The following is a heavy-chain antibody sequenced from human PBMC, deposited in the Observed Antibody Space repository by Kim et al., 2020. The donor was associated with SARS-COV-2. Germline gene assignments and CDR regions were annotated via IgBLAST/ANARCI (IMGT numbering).Heavy chain of an antibody. J-gene: IGHJ6*02. CDR3: ARGQGIVVVPAAIYYYYYYGMDV. V-gene: IGHV1-8*01. CDR1: GYTFTSYD. CDR2: MNPNSGNT. Sequence: ASVKVSCKASGYTFTSYDINWVRQATGQGLEWMGWMNPNSGNTGYAQKFQGRVTMTRNTSISTAYMELSSLRSEDTAVYYCARGQGIVVVPAAIYYYYYYGMDVWGQGTTVTVSS. D-gene: IGHD2-2*02.